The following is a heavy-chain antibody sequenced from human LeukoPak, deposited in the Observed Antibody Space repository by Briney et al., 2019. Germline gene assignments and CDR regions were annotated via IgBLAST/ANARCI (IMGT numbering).Heavy chain of an antibody. J-gene: IGHJ4*02. V-gene: IGHV4-39*07. CDR3: ASGMTTPSYFDY. CDR2: IYYSGST. Sequence: PSETLSLTCTVSGGSISSSSYYWGWIRQPPGKGLEWIGSIYYSGSTYYNPSLKSRVTISVDTSKNQFSLKLSSVTAADTAVYYCASGMTTPSYFDYWGQGTLVTVSS. CDR1: GGSISSSSYY. D-gene: IGHD4-17*01.